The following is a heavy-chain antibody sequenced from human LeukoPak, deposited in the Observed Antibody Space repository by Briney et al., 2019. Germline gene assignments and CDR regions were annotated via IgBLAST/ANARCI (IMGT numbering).Heavy chain of an antibody. CDR3: ARMDQNYYYYYIDV. CDR1: GGSISSTTYY. D-gene: IGHD2-2*01. J-gene: IGHJ6*03. V-gene: IGHV4-39*07. Sequence: TSETLSLTCTVSGGSISSTTYYWGWIRQPPAKGLEWIGSMYYSGSTYYNPSLESRVTISVDTSKYQFSLKLTSVTAADTAVYYCARMDQNYYYYYIDVWGKGTTVTVSS. CDR2: MYYSGST.